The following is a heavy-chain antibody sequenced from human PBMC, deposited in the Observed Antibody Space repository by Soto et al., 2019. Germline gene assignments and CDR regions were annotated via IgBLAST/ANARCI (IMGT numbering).Heavy chain of an antibody. CDR2: INHSGST. CDR3: ARRVDHYDSSGDANDI. J-gene: IGHJ3*02. D-gene: IGHD3-22*01. Sequence: SETLSLTCAVYGGSFSGYYWSWIRQPPGKGLEWIGEINHSGSTSYNPSLKTRVTMSVDTSKNEFSLKLTSVTAADTAVYYCARRVDHYDSSGDANDIWGQGTMVTVSS. V-gene: IGHV4-34*01. CDR1: GGSFSGYY.